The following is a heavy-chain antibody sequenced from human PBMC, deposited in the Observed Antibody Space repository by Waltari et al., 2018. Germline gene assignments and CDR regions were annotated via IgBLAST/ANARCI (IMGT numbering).Heavy chain of an antibody. Sequence: EVQLVQSGAEVKKPGESLKISCKGSGYRFTSYWIGWVRQMPGKGLEWVVIIFPGDSATRYSPSSQGQVTISADMSISTADLQWSSLTASDTAMYYCARPDYGDYAVDYWGQGTLVTVSS. D-gene: IGHD4-17*01. CDR2: IFPGDSAT. CDR3: ARPDYGDYAVDY. V-gene: IGHV5-51*01. CDR1: GYRFTSYW. J-gene: IGHJ4*02.